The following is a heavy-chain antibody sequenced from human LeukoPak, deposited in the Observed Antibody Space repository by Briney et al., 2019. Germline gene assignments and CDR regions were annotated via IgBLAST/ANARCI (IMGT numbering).Heavy chain of an antibody. Sequence: SETLSLTCTVSGDPISSHSDYKWTWMRQPPGKGLEWIGYSYHIGSTNYNPSLKSRVTISVDTSKNQFSLKLTSVTAADTAVYYCAREYSGFDYWGQGTLVTVSS. CDR1: GDPISSHSDY. CDR3: AREYSGFDY. J-gene: IGHJ4*02. V-gene: IGHV4-61*08. D-gene: IGHD5-12*01. CDR2: SYHIGST.